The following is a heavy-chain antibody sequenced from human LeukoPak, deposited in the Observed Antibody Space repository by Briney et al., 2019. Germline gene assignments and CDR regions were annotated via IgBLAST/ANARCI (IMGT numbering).Heavy chain of an antibody. CDR2: IYTSGST. V-gene: IGHV4-4*07. Sequence: SETLSLTCTVSGGSISSYYRSWIRQPAGKGLEWIGRIYTSGSTNYNPSLKSRVTMSVDTPKNQFSLKLSSVTAADTAVYYCARDFDRERYFDLHYYYMDVWGKGTTVTVSS. J-gene: IGHJ6*03. CDR3: ARDFDRERYFDLHYYYMDV. D-gene: IGHD3-9*01. CDR1: GGSISSYY.